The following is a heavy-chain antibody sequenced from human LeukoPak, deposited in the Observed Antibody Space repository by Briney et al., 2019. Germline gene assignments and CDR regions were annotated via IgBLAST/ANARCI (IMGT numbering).Heavy chain of an antibody. CDR1: GGSISSYY. CDR2: IYYSGST. CDR3: ARDGRTGTMYYFDY. V-gene: IGHV4-59*12. D-gene: IGHD1/OR15-1a*01. Sequence: ASETLSLTCTVSGGSISSYYWSWIRQPPGKGLEWIGYIYYSGSTNYNPSLKSRVTISVDTSKNQFSLKLSSVTAADTAVYYCARDGRTGTMYYFDYWGQGTLVTVSS. J-gene: IGHJ4*02.